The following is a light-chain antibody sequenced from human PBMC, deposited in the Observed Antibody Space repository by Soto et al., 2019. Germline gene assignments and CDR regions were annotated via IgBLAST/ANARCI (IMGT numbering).Light chain of an antibody. V-gene: IGKV2-30*01. CDR1: QSLVYSDGNIY. J-gene: IGKJ2*01. CDR3: MHGALWPYT. CDR2: KVS. Sequence: DVVMTQSPLSLPVTLGQPASISCRSSQSLVYSDGNIYLNWFQQRPGQSPRRLIYKVSNRDSGVPDRFSGSGSGTDFTLKISRVEAEDVATYYCMHGALWPYTFGQGTKLEIQ.